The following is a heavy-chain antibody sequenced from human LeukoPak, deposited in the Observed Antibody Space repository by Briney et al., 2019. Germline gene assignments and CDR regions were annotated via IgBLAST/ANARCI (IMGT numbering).Heavy chain of an antibody. CDR3: ARDRGTSGYLP. D-gene: IGHD3-22*01. CDR2: ISTSSNTI. Sequence: GGSLRLSCAASGFTFSSYSMNWVRQTPGKGLEWVSYISTSSNTIHYADSVKGRFTISRDNAKNSLYLQMSSLRDEDTAVYYCARDRGTSGYLPWGQGTLVTVSS. J-gene: IGHJ5*02. CDR1: GFTFSSYS. V-gene: IGHV3-48*02.